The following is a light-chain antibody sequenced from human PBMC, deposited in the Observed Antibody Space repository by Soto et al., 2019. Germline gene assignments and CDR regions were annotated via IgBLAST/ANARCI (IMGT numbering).Light chain of an antibody. Sequence: EIVLAQSPGTLSLSSGEGATLSCRASQTVRNNFLAWYQQKPGQAPRVLIYGASSRATGVPDRFSGSGSGTDFTLTISRLEPEDFAVYFCQQYGNFPLTFGGGTKVDIK. J-gene: IGKJ4*01. V-gene: IGKV3-20*01. CDR1: QTVRNNF. CDR2: GAS. CDR3: QQYGNFPLT.